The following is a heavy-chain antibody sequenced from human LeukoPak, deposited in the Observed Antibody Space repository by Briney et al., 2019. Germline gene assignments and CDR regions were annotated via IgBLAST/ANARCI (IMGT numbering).Heavy chain of an antibody. D-gene: IGHD2/OR15-2a*01. V-gene: IGHV4-38-2*02. CDR2: IYHSGST. Sequence: SETLSLTCTVSGYSIGSGYYWGWIRQPPGKGLGWIGSIYHSGSTYYNPSLKSRVTISVDTSKNQFSLKLSSVTAADTAVYYCAFLYYFDYWGQGTLVTVSS. CDR1: GYSIGSGYY. J-gene: IGHJ4*02. CDR3: AFLYYFDY.